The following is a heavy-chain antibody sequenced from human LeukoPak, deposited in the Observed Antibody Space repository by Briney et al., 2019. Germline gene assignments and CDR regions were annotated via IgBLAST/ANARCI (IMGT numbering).Heavy chain of an antibody. V-gene: IGHV4-34*01. CDR3: ARGIRDYVWGSYRFQH. CDR1: GGSFSGYY. J-gene: IGHJ1*01. Sequence: SETLSLTCAVYGGSFSGYYWSWIRQPPGKGLEWIGEINHSGSTNYNPSLKSRVTISVDTSKNQFSLELSSVTAADTAVYYCARGIRDYVWGSYRFQHWGQGTLVTVSS. D-gene: IGHD3-16*02. CDR2: INHSGST.